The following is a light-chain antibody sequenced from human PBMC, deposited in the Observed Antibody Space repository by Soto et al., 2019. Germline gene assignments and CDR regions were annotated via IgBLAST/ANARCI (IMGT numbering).Light chain of an antibody. CDR2: EGS. CDR1: STDVGSHDL. J-gene: IGLJ2*01. Sequence: QSVLAQPASVSGAPGQSITISCTGISTDVGSHDLVSWYKHPPGKAPKLIIYEGSKRPSGFSNRFSGSKSGNTASLTISWLQAEDEADYYCCSYAGSSALLFGGGTKLTVL. CDR3: CSYAGSSALL. V-gene: IGLV2-23*01.